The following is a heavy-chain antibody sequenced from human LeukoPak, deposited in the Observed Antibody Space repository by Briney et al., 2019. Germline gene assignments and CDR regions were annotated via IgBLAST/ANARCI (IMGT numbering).Heavy chain of an antibody. Sequence: SETLSLTCSVSGYSISSGYYWGWIRQPPEKGLEWIGNIYYRGSTDYNPSLKSRVTISVDTSKNQFSLKLSSVTAADTAVYYCARRGHYCSSTSCKGLDYWGQGTLVTVSS. V-gene: IGHV4-38-2*01. CDR1: GYSISSGYY. CDR3: ARRGHYCSSTSCKGLDY. D-gene: IGHD2-2*01. J-gene: IGHJ4*02. CDR2: IYYRGST.